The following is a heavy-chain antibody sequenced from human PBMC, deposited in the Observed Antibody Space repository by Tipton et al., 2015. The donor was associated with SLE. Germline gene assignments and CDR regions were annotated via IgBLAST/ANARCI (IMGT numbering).Heavy chain of an antibody. CDR3: ARAPSGGSSIAARPNWFDP. V-gene: IGHV4-34*01. J-gene: IGHJ5*02. D-gene: IGHD6-6*01. CDR1: GGSFSGYY. CDR2: INHSGST. Sequence: TLSLTCAVYGGSFSGYYWSWIRQPPGKGLEWIGEINHSGSTNYNPSLKSRVTISVNTSKNQFSLKLSSVTAADTAVYYGARAPSGGSSIAARPNWFDPWGQGTLVTVSS.